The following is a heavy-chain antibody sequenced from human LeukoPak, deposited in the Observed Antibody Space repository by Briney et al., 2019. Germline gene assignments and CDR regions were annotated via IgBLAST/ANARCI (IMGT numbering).Heavy chain of an antibody. CDR2: IKQDGSEK. J-gene: IGHJ3*02. V-gene: IGHV3-7*01. Sequence: GGSLRLSCAASGFTFSSYWMSWVRQAPGKGLEWVANIKQDGSEKYYVDSVKGRFTISRDNAKNSLYLQMNSLRAEDTAVYYCARVNKPGRDAFDIWGQGTMVTVSS. CDR3: ARVNKPGRDAFDI. CDR1: GFTFSSYW. D-gene: IGHD3-10*01.